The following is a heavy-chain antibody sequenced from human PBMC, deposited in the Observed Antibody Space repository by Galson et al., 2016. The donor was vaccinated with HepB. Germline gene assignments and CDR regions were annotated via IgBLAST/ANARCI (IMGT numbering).Heavy chain of an antibody. CDR3: ARGMSHDYGVSADY. CDR2: ISYDGNNT. CDR1: GFSFSNHG. J-gene: IGHJ4*02. V-gene: IGHV3-30*03. Sequence: SLRLSCAASGFSFSNHGMHWVRQAPGKGLEWVAFISYDGNNTYHADSVKGRFTISRDNAKNSLYLQMNSLRAEDTALYYCARGMSHDYGVSADYWGQGTLVTVSS. D-gene: IGHD4-17*01.